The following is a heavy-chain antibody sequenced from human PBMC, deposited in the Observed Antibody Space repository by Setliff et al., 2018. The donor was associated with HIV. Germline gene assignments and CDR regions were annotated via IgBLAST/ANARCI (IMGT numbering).Heavy chain of an antibody. Sequence: GSGPTLVNPTQTLSLTCPFSGFSLITSGVGVGWIRQPPGKALEWLALIYWHGDKRYSPSLKSRLTIRKDASKNQVVLTMTKMDPVDTGTYYFAHSTSFDFWTPVPMDVWGKGTTVTVSS. D-gene: IGHD3-3*01. CDR2: IYWHGDK. J-gene: IGHJ6*03. CDR3: AHSTSFDFWTPVPMDV. V-gene: IGHV2-5*01. CDR1: GFSLITSGVG.